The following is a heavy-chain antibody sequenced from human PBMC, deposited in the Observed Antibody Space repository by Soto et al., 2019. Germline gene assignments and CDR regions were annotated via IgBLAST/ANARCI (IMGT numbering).Heavy chain of an antibody. D-gene: IGHD6-19*01. Sequence: QVQLVQSGAEVKKPGSSVKVSCKASGGTFSSYAISWVRQAPGQGLEWMGGIIPIFGAPNYAQKFQGRVTXTADESTSTAYMELSSLRSEDTAVYYCASCSSSGYYRGLDYWGQGTLVTVSS. J-gene: IGHJ4*02. CDR1: GGTFSSYA. CDR3: ASCSSSGYYRGLDY. V-gene: IGHV1-69*12. CDR2: IIPIFGAP.